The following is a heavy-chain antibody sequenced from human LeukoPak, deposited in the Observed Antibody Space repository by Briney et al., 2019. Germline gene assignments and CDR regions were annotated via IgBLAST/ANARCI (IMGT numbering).Heavy chain of an antibody. Sequence: GGSLRLSCAASGFTFSGSAMHWVRQASGKGLEWVGRIRSKANSYATAYAASVKGRFTISRDDSKNTAYLQMNSLRAEDTAVYYCAKWGYCSSTSCLGAFEYWGQGTLVTVSS. D-gene: IGHD2-2*01. V-gene: IGHV3-73*01. CDR3: AKWGYCSSTSCLGAFEY. CDR2: IRSKANSYAT. CDR1: GFTFSGSA. J-gene: IGHJ4*02.